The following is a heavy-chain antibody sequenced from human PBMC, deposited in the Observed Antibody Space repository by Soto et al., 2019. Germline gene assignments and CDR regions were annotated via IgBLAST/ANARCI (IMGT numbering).Heavy chain of an antibody. D-gene: IGHD6-13*01. J-gene: IGHJ6*02. V-gene: IGHV5-51*01. CDR1: GYSFTSYW. CDR2: IYPGDSDA. Sequence: LGESLKISCKGSGYSFTSYWIGWVRQMPGKGLEWMGIIYPGDSDARYSPSFQGQATISADKSISTAYLQWSSLKASDTAMYYCARQYSSSWYGMDVWGQGTTVTVSS. CDR3: ARQYSSSWYGMDV.